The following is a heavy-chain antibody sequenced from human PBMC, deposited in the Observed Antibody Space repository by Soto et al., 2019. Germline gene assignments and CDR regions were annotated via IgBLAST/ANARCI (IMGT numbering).Heavy chain of an antibody. J-gene: IGHJ3*02. CDR1: GGSISSYY. CDR3: AREAYHAFDI. Sequence: PSETLSLTCTVSGGSISSYYWSWIRQPPGKGLEWIGYIYYSGSTNYNPSLKSRVTISVDTSKNQFSLKLSSVTAADTAVYYCAREAYHAFDIWGQGTMVTRLL. V-gene: IGHV4-59*01. CDR2: IYYSGST.